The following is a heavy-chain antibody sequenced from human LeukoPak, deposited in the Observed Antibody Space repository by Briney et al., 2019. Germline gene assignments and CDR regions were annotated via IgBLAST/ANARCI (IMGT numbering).Heavy chain of an antibody. V-gene: IGHV4-4*09. Sequence: SETLSLTCTVSGGSISSYYWSWIRQPPGKGLEWIGYIYATGSTNYDPSLKSRVTISVDTSKNQFSLNLRSVTAADTAVYYCARHGSVRSPLGPWGQGTLVTVSS. CDR1: GGSISSYY. J-gene: IGHJ5*02. D-gene: IGHD3-10*01. CDR3: ARHGSVRSPLGP. CDR2: IYATGST.